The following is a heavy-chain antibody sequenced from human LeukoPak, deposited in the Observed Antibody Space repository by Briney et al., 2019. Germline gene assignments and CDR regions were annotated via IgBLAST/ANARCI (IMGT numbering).Heavy chain of an antibody. V-gene: IGHV3-11*04. CDR2: ISSSGSTI. CDR1: GFTFSDYY. Sequence: GGSLRLSCAASGFTFSDYYMSWIRQAPGKGLEWVSYISSSGSTIYYADSMRGRFTVSRDNAKNSLYLQMNSLRADDTAVYYCARDPSHLWFGELSYYFDYWGQGTLVTVSS. D-gene: IGHD3-10*01. CDR3: ARDPSHLWFGELSYYFDY. J-gene: IGHJ4*02.